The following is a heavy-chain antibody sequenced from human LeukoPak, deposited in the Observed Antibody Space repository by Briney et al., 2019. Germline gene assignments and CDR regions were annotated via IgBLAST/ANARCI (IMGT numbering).Heavy chain of an antibody. J-gene: IGHJ4*02. CDR2: IFYSGST. CDR3: ARLPGIHSDY. CDR1: GGSFSDYY. Sequence: SETLSLTCAVYGGSFSDYYWGWVRQPPGKALEWIGNIFYSGSTYYSPSLKSRVTISLDTSRNQFSLKLNSVTAADTAVYYCARLPGIHSDYWGQGTLVTVSS. V-gene: IGHV4-34*12.